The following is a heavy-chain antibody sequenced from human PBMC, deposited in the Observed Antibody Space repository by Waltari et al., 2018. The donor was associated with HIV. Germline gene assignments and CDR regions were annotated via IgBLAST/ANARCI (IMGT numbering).Heavy chain of an antibody. J-gene: IGHJ4*02. CDR1: GFAFSNHG. D-gene: IGHD4-17*01. CDR2: ISFDGKNK. CDR3: AKGGYDYGDYSYFDY. V-gene: IGHV3-30*18. Sequence: QVQLVESGGGVVQPGWSLRLSCEASGFAFSNHGIHWLRQAPGKGLEWVAIISFDGKNKFYADSVKGRFTVSRDNSKNTLYLHMESLRGEDTAVYYCAKGGYDYGDYSYFDYWGQGTLVTVSA.